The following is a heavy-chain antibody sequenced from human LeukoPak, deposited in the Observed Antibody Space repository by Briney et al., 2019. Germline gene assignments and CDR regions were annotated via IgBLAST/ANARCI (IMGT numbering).Heavy chain of an antibody. CDR3: ARDRVAYYYDSSPDY. V-gene: IGHV1-2*02. D-gene: IGHD3-22*01. J-gene: IGHJ4*02. CDR2: INPNGGGT. CDR1: GYTFTGYY. Sequence: ASVKVSCKAPGYTFTGYYMHWVRQTPGQGLEWMGWINPNGGGTNYAQKFQGRVTMTRDTSISTAYMELSRLRSDDTAVYYCARDRVAYYYDSSPDYWGQGTLVTVSS.